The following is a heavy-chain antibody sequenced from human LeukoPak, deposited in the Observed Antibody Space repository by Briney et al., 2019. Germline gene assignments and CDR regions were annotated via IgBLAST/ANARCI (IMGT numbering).Heavy chain of an antibody. V-gene: IGHV3-74*01. CDR2: ISGDGSGT. J-gene: IGHJ4*02. Sequence: GGSLRLSCAASGFTFSSYWMHWVRQAPGNGLVWVSHISGDGSGTSYADSVKGRFTISRDNAKNTLYLQMNSLRDEDTAVYYCARDRGYCIDCWGQGTLVTVSS. D-gene: IGHD2-15*01. CDR3: ARDRGYCIDC. CDR1: GFTFSSYW.